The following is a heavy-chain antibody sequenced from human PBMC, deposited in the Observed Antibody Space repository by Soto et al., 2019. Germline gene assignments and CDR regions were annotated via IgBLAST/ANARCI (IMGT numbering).Heavy chain of an antibody. J-gene: IGHJ3*02. CDR1: GFTFSSYG. Sequence: QVQLVESGGGVVQPGRSLRLSCAASGFTFSSYGMHWVRQAPGKGLEWVAVIWYDGSNKYYADSVKGRFTISRDNSKNTLYLQMNSLRAEDTAVYYCAGPGEMATESSANDAFDIWGQGTMVTVSS. D-gene: IGHD5-12*01. CDR2: IWYDGSNK. CDR3: AGPGEMATESSANDAFDI. V-gene: IGHV3-33*01.